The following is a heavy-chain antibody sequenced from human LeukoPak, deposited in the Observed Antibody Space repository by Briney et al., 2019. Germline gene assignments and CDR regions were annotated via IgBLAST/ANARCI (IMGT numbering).Heavy chain of an antibody. CDR2: ISSSATTI. CDR3: ARDHSSSWNYFDY. D-gene: IGHD6-13*01. Sequence: GESLRLSCAASGFTFSDYYMNWIRQAPGKGLEWVSYISSSATTIYYADSVKGRFTISRDNAKKSLYLQMNSLRAEDAAVYYCARDHSSSWNYFDYWGQGTLVTVSS. V-gene: IGHV3-11*04. CDR1: GFTFSDYY. J-gene: IGHJ4*02.